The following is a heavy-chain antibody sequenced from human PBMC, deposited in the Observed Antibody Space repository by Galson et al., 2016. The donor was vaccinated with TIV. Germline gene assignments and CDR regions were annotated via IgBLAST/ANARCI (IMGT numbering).Heavy chain of an antibody. J-gene: IGHJ6*02. CDR1: GLSVTDNS. Sequence: SLRLSCAASGLSVTDNSMTWVRQAPGQGLEWVALIYDDGKKMYADSVQGRFTLSRDSSKNVLYLQMTSLRGDDTAVYFCARDRRHCGTECFLRYYYGMDVWGQGTAVTVSS. CDR2: IYDDGKK. V-gene: IGHV3-66*02. CDR3: ARDRRHCGTECFLRYYYGMDV. D-gene: IGHD2-21*01.